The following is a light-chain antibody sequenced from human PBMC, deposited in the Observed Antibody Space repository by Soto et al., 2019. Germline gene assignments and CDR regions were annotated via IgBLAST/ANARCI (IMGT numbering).Light chain of an antibody. J-gene: IGKJ2*01. V-gene: IGKV3-20*01. CDR2: AAS. Sequence: EIVLTLSPDTLSLFPGEGATLSCRASQTVRNSFLAWYQQRPGQAPSLLIYAASSRATGIPERFSGSGSGTDFTLSISRLQPEDYAVYFCQQYGTSPPTFGQGTKLEIK. CDR3: QQYGTSPPT. CDR1: QTVRNSF.